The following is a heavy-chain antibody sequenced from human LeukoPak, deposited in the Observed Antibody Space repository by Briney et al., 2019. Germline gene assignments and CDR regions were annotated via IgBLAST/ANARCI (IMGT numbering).Heavy chain of an antibody. J-gene: IGHJ4*02. CDR3: ARDLALSSTYIHYFDY. D-gene: IGHD3-10*01. V-gene: IGHV1-2*02. CDR1: GYTFTYYY. CDR2: INPNSGGT. Sequence: ASVKVSCKASGYTFTYYYIYWVRQAPGQGLEWMGWINPNSGGTDYAQKFQGRVTMTRDTSITTAYMEVTRLRSDDTAVYYCARDLALSSTYIHYFDYWGQGTLVTVSS.